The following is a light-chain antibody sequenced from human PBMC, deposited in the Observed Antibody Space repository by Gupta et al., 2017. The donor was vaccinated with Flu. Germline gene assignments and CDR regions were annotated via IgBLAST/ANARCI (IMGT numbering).Light chain of an antibody. Sequence: QSALTQPAPVSGSPGQSITISCTRASSDVGGYNYVSWYQHHPGQAPKLMIFDVTNRPSVVSNRFSGTKSGNTASLTSSGLQAEDEADYYCSSYTSSGTWVFGGGTKLTVL. CDR3: SSYTSSGTWV. J-gene: IGLJ3*02. V-gene: IGLV2-14*01. CDR1: SSDVGGYNY. CDR2: DVT.